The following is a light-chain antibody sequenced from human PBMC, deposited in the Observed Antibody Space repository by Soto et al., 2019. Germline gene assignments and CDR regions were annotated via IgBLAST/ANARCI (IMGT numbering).Light chain of an antibody. CDR2: DAS. Sequence: DIQMTQSPASLSASVGDRVTITCQASQDVTRYLHWYQQKPGKAPKLLIYDASNLETGVPSRFSGSGSGTDFTFTISSLQPEVLAPYFCQKYYDPPYTLAPGTKLQIK. V-gene: IGKV1-33*01. J-gene: IGKJ2*01. CDR1: QDVTRY. CDR3: QKYYDPPYT.